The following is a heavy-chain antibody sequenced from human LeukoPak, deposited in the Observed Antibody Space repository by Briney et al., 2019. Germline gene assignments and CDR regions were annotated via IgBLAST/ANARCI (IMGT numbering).Heavy chain of an antibody. CDR2: ISAYNGNT. Sequence: ASVKVSCTASGYTFTSYGISWVRQAPGQGLEWMGWISAYNGNTNYAQKPQGRVTMTTDTSTSTAYMKLRSLRSDDTAVYYCARAGWEQATDRTDYWGQGTLVTVSS. D-gene: IGHD1/OR15-1a*01. CDR3: ARAGWEQATDRTDY. V-gene: IGHV1-18*01. CDR1: GYTFTSYG. J-gene: IGHJ4*02.